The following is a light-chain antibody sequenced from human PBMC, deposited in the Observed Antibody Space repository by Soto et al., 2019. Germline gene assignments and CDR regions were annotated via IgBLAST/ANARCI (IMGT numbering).Light chain of an antibody. V-gene: IGKV3-11*01. CDR1: QSISSY. Sequence: IVLTQSPAILSLSPGERATLSCRASQSISSYLAWYQQKPGQAPRLLIYDASNRATGIPARFSGSGSGTDFTLTISSLEPEDFAVYYWQQRSSWLTFGGGTKVEI. J-gene: IGKJ4*01. CDR2: DAS. CDR3: QQRSSWLT.